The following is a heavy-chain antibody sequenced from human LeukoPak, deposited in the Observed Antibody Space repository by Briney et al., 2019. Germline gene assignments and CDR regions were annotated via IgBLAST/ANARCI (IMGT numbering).Heavy chain of an antibody. V-gene: IGHV1-46*01. CDR1: VYTFTSHF. Sequence: ASVKDSCRASVYTFTSHFMHWVRQAPGQGREWVGVINPSAGTTTYPQKFQGRVTMNRDTSTSTVYMELSSLKSEDTAVYYCAAPGASGFVGNFWSGPLDFWGQGTLVTVSS. D-gene: IGHD3-3*01. CDR3: AAPGASGFVGNFWSGPLDF. J-gene: IGHJ4*02. CDR2: INPSAGTT.